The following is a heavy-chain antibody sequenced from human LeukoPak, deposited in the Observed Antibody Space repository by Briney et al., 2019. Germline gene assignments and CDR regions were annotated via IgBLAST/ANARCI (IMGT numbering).Heavy chain of an antibody. CDR3: ARGQGSGWTQGEDY. D-gene: IGHD6-19*01. CDR2: ISSSSNYI. CDR1: GFTFSSYS. Sequence: GGSLRLSCAASGFTFSSYSMNWVRQAPGKGLEWVSSISSSSNYIYYADSVKGRFTISRDNAKNSLYLQMNSLRAEDTAVYYCARGQGSGWTQGEDYWGQGTLVTVSS. V-gene: IGHV3-21*01. J-gene: IGHJ4*02.